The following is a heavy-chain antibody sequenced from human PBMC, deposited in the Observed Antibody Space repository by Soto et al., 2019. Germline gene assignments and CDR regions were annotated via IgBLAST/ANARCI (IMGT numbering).Heavy chain of an antibody. V-gene: IGHV1-46*01. CDR2: INPSGGNT. D-gene: IGHD3-9*01. J-gene: IGHJ4*02. CDR3: ARLDYDILTGYSSDY. Sequence: ASVKVSCKASGYTFTSYYMHWVRQAPGQGLEWMGIINPSGGNTNYAQKLQGRVTMTTDTSTSTAYMELRSLRSDDTAVYYCARLDYDILTGYSSDYWGQGTLVTVSS. CDR1: GYTFTSYY.